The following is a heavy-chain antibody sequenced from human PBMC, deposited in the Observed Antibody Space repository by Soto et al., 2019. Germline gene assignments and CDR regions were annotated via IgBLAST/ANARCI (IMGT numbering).Heavy chain of an antibody. D-gene: IGHD3-3*01. Sequence: GGSLRLSCAASGFTFSSYAMSWVRQAPGKGLEWVSAISGSGGSTYYADSVKGRFTISRDNSKNTLYLQMNSLRAEDTAVYYCAKAHFWEWLLGSDEEGYWGQGTLVTVSS. V-gene: IGHV3-23*01. CDR1: GFTFSSYA. CDR2: ISGSGGST. CDR3: AKAHFWEWLLGSDEEGY. J-gene: IGHJ4*02.